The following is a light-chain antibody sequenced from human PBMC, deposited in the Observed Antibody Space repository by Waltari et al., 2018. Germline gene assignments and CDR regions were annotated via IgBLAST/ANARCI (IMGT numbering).Light chain of an antibody. Sequence: QSALTQPTSVSGSPGQSITISCTGTSRDVGFYNYVSWYQQYPGKFPQLLIYDVSDRPSGVSSRFSGSKSDNTASLTISGRQADDEADYYCNSYTGSSSWVFGGGTKLTVL. CDR3: NSYTGSSSWV. V-gene: IGLV2-14*01. CDR1: SRDVGFYNY. J-gene: IGLJ3*02. CDR2: DVS.